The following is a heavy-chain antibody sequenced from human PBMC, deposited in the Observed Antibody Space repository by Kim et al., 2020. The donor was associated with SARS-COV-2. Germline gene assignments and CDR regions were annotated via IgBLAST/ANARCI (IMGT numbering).Heavy chain of an antibody. D-gene: IGHD2-2*01. J-gene: IGHJ4*02. Sequence: YSPAFQGRVTISADKSISTAYRQWSSLKASDNAMYYCARAVVPAAHFDYWGQGTLVTVSS. CDR3: ARAVVPAAHFDY. V-gene: IGHV5-51*01.